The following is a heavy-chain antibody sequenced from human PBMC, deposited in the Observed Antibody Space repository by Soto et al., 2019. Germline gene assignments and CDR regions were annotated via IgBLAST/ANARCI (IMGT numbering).Heavy chain of an antibody. J-gene: IGHJ6*02. CDR3: ARLHGTGSYYHYYYGIDV. CDR1: GGSISDGGYF. D-gene: IGHD3-10*01. V-gene: IGHV4-31*03. CDR2: THYSRSA. Sequence: QVQLQESGPGLVKPSQTLSLTCTVSGGSISDGGYFWSWIRQRPGTGLEWIGYTHYSRSAYYNPSLKIRVTISLDTSKRQFSLRLSSVTAADTAVYYCARLHGTGSYYHYYYGIDVWGHGTTVTVSS.